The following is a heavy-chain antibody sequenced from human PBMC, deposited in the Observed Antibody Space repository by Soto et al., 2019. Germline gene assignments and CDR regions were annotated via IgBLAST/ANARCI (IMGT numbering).Heavy chain of an antibody. CDR3: ARLHCDSPNCVPLDP. D-gene: IGHD2-2*01. J-gene: IGHJ5*02. Sequence: QLQLQESGPGLVKPSETLSLTCTVSGGSISDNTYWWGWIRQPPGKGLDWIGSIYYSGNTYYNPSLESRVTTSVDTSKNQLSLKLSSVTAADTAVYYCARLHCDSPNCVPLDPWGQGTLVTVSS. CDR2: IYYSGNT. CDR1: GGSISDNTYW. V-gene: IGHV4-39*01.